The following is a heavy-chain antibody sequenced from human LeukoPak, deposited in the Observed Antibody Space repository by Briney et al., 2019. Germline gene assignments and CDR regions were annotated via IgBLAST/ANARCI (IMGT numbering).Heavy chain of an antibody. CDR3: ARGGYDSSGSSVYYFDY. V-gene: IGHV4-31*03. CDR2: IYYNGTT. J-gene: IGHJ4*02. CDR1: GDSINSGGYY. Sequence: PSQTLSLTCTVSGDSINSGGYYWTWIRQHPGKGLEWIGYIYYNGTTYCNPSLKSRVTISVDTSKNQFSLNLSSLTAADTAVYYCARGGYDSSGSSVYYFDYWGQGTLVTVSS. D-gene: IGHD3-22*01.